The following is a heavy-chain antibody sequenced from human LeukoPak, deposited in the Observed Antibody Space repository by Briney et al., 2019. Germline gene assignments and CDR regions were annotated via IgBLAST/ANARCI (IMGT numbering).Heavy chain of an antibody. CDR2: ISRSADNT. Sequence: GGSLRLSCAAPGFTFSIYAINWVCQTPGKGLEWVSGISRSADNTCYTESVRSGFTISTGNTTNTLYLQMRSLRAEDTDVYYCAKDLGISFGYENVFDYWGQGTLVTVSS. CDR3: AKDLGISFGYENVFDY. J-gene: IGHJ4*02. CDR1: GFTFSIYA. V-gene: IGHV3-23*01. D-gene: IGHD3-22*01.